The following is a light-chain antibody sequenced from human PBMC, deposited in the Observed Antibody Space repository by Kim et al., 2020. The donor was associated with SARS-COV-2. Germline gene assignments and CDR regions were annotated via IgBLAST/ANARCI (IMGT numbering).Light chain of an antibody. CDR3: AAWDDSLNGPV. V-gene: IGLV1-44*01. J-gene: IGLJ3*02. CDR2: SEK. Sequence: GQRLTISCSGRSSNMGSITVSWHQQLPGTAPQLRIYSEKRRPSGVPDRFSGSKSDTSASLAISGLQSEDEADYYCAAWDDSLNGPVFGGGTQLTVL. CDR1: SSNMGSIT.